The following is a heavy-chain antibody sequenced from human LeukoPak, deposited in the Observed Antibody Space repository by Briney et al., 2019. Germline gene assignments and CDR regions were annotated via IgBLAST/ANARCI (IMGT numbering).Heavy chain of an antibody. CDR2: ISGSGGST. CDR3: AKDGEWLVSFDY. D-gene: IGHD6-19*01. Sequence: PGGSLRLSCAASGFTFSSYAMSWVRQAPGKGLEWVSAISGSGGSTYYADSVKGRFTISRDNSKNTLYLQMDSLRAEDTAVYYCAKDGEWLVSFDYWGQGTLVTVSS. CDR1: GFTFSSYA. J-gene: IGHJ4*02. V-gene: IGHV3-23*01.